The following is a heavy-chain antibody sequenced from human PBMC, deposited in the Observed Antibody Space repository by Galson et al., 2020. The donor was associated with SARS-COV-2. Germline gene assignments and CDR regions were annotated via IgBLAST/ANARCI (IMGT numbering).Heavy chain of an antibody. CDR2: ISGSGGST. Sequence: GGSLRLSCAVSGFSFSYFAMSWVRQAPGKGLEWVSSISGSGGSTDYADSVKGRVTISRDNSKNTLWLQMKSLRVEDTAIYYCAKYYSGWYTPSYFDYWGQGILVTVSS. CDR1: GFSFSYFA. J-gene: IGHJ4*02. V-gene: IGHV3-23*01. CDR3: AKYYSGWYTPSYFDY. D-gene: IGHD6-19*01.